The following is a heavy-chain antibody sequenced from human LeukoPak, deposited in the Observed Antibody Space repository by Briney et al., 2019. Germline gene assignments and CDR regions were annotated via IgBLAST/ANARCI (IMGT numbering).Heavy chain of an antibody. CDR2: IYYSGST. V-gene: IGHV4-39*01. J-gene: IGHJ4*02. CDR3: ASRLHYDFWSGYYTGR. CDR1: GGSISSSSYY. Sequence: MTSETLSLTCTVSGGSISSSSYYWGWIRQPPGKGLEWIGSIYYSGSTYYHPSLKGRVTISVDTPKNQFSLKLSSVTAADTAVYYCASRLHYDFWSGYYTGRWGQGTLVTVSS. D-gene: IGHD3-3*01.